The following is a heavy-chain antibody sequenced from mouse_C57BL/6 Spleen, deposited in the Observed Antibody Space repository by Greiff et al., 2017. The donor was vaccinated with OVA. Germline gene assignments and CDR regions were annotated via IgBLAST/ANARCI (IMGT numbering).Heavy chain of an antibody. CDR1: GFSLTSYG. CDR3: AKHNRDYGSSLLEN. Sequence: VKLVESGPGLVAPSPSLSLPCTVSGFSLTSYGVDWVRQPPGQGLEWLGVIWGGGRTTYNSALMSRLSISKDNSKSQVFLKMNSLQTDDTAMYDCAKHNRDYGSSLLENWGQGTLVTVSA. CDR2: IWGGGRT. D-gene: IGHD1-1*01. V-gene: IGHV2-9*01. J-gene: IGHJ3*01.